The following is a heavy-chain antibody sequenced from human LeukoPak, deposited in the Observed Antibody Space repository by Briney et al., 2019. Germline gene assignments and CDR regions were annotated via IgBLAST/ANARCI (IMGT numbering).Heavy chain of an antibody. V-gene: IGHV4-59*08. D-gene: IGHD4-23*01. CDR3: ARLSNYGGHSGDGY. CDR2: IYYSGST. J-gene: IGHJ4*02. Sequence: SETLSLTCTVSGGSISSYYWNWIRQPPGKGLEWIGYIYYSGSTNYNPSLKSRVTISIDTSKNQFSLKLSSVTAADTAVYYCARLSNYGGHSGDGYWGQGTLVTVSS. CDR1: GGSISSYY.